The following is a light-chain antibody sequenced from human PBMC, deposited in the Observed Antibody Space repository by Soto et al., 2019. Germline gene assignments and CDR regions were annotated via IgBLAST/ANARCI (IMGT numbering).Light chain of an antibody. Sequence: DIQMTQSPSSLSASVGDRVTITCRTSKSIDNYLNWYKQKPGKAPKLLMFAASTLQSGVPSRFSGSGSETDFTLTISSLQPEDLATYYCQQSYTTLFTFRPGTKVDLK. CDR2: AAS. J-gene: IGKJ3*01. CDR3: QQSYTTLFT. CDR1: KSIDNY. V-gene: IGKV1-39*01.